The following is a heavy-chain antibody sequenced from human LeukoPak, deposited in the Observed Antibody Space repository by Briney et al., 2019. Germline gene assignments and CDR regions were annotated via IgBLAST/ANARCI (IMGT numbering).Heavy chain of an antibody. J-gene: IGHJ4*02. CDR2: ISGSGGST. CDR3: AKDLAYYDSSGYPVDPFDY. V-gene: IGHV3-23*01. CDR1: GFTFSSYA. Sequence: QPGGSLRLSCAASGFTFSSYAMSWVRQAPGKGLEWVSAISGSGGSTYYADSVKGRFTISRDNSKNTLYLQMNSPRAEDTAVYYCAKDLAYYDSSGYPVDPFDYWGQGTLVTVSS. D-gene: IGHD3-22*01.